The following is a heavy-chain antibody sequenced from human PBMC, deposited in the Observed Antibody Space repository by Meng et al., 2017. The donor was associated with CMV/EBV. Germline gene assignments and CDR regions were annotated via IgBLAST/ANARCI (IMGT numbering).Heavy chain of an antibody. J-gene: IGHJ4*02. CDR1: GFTFSSYW. CDR2: IKQDGSEK. CDR3: ARGYYGSGSYFPSFDY. Sequence: GGSLRLSCAASGFTFSSYWMSWVRQAPGKGLEWVANIKQDGSEKYYVDSVKGRFTISRDNAKNSLYLQMNSLRAEDTAVYYCARGYYGSGSYFPSFDYWGQGTLVTVSS. V-gene: IGHV3-7*01. D-gene: IGHD3-10*01.